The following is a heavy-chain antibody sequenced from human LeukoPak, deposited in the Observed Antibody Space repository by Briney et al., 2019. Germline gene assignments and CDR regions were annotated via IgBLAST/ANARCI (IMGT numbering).Heavy chain of an antibody. CDR2: ISSSSTI. V-gene: IGHV3-69-1*01. CDR1: GFTFSDYY. J-gene: IGHJ4*02. D-gene: IGHD6-19*01. Sequence: GGSLRLSCAASGFTFSDYYMNWVRQAPGQGLEWVSSISSSSTIYYADSVKGRFTISRDNAKNSLYLQMNSLRAEDTAVYYCARDSSGSDYWGQGTLVTVSS. CDR3: ARDSSGSDY.